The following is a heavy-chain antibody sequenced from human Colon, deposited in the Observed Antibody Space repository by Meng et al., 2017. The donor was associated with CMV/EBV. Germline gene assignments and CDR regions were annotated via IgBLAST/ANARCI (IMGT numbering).Heavy chain of an antibody. CDR3: AREQSGYFDY. D-gene: IGHD3-3*01. J-gene: IGHJ4*02. V-gene: IGHV3-7*01. Sequence: GESLKISCAASGFNFSRGFTFDSYAMHWVRQAPGKGLEWVANIKQDGSEKYYVDSVKGRFTISRDNAKNSLYLQMNSLRAEDTAVYYCAREQSGYFDYWGQGTLVTVSS. CDR2: IKQDGSEK. CDR1: GFNFSRGFTFDSYA.